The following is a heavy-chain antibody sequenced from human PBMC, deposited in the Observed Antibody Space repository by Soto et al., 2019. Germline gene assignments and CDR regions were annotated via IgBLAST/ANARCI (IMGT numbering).Heavy chain of an antibody. CDR1: GGSISRYY. V-gene: IGHV4-59*01. CDR2: MYNTGST. CDR3: ARDLWGYCGTDCYPLDV. Sequence: QVQLQESGPGLVKPSETLSLTCTVSGGSISRYYWSWIRQPPGKGLEWIGYMYNTGSTVYNPSFKSRFTIAVDTSKNQFALQLNSVTAADTAVYYCARDLWGYCGTDCYPLDVWGQGTTVTVSS. J-gene: IGHJ6*02. D-gene: IGHD2-21*02.